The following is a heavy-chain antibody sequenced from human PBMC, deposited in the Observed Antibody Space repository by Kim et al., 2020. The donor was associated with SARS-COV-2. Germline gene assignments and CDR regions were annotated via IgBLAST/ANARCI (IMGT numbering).Heavy chain of an antibody. Sequence: SETLSLTCAVYGGSFSGYYWSWIRQPPGKGLEWIGEINHSGSTNYNPSRKSRVTISVDTSKNQFSLKLSSVTAADTAVYYCARVVVAATRERSFLDYWGQGTLVTVSS. D-gene: IGHD2-15*01. V-gene: IGHV4-34*01. CDR2: INHSGST. CDR3: ARVVVAATRERSFLDY. J-gene: IGHJ4*02. CDR1: GGSFSGYY.